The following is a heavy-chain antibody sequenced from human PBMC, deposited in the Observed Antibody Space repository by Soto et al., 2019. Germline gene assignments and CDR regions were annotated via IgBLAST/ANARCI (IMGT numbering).Heavy chain of an antibody. CDR1: GFTFSSYA. V-gene: IGHV3-23*01. Sequence: EVQLLESGGGLVQPGGSLRLSCAASGFTFSSYAMSWVRQAPGKGLEWVSAISGSGGSTYYADSGKGRFTISRDNSKNTLYLQMSSLRAEYTAVYYCAKEYEYSSGWERIDYWGHGVLVTVSS. CDR3: AKEYEYSSGWERIDY. J-gene: IGHJ4*01. D-gene: IGHD6-19*01. CDR2: ISGSGGST.